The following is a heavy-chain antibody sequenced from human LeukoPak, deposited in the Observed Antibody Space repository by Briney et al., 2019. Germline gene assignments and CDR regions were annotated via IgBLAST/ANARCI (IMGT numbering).Heavy chain of an antibody. CDR1: GYTFTGYY. CDR2: INPNSGGT. Sequence: ASVKVSCKASGYTFTGYYMHWVRQAPGQGLEWMGRINPNSGGTNYAQKFQVRVPMTRHTSISTAYMELSRLRSDDTAVYYCARWRFGGSDYYFDYWGQRTLVTVSS. CDR3: ARWRFGGSDYYFDY. J-gene: IGHJ4*02. D-gene: IGHD3-10*01. V-gene: IGHV1-2*06.